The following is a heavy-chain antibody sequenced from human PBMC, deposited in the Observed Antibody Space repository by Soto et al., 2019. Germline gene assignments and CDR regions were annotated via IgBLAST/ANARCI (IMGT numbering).Heavy chain of an antibody. CDR3: ARLYGDYLFDY. CDR1: GFTFSSYA. Sequence: EVQLLESGGGLVQPGGSLRLSCAASGFTFSSYAMSWVRQVPGKGLEWVSTISGNGGNPYYADSVKGRFTISRDNSKNTVLLQMNSLRVEDTAVYSCARLYGDYLFDYWGQGTLVTVSS. V-gene: IGHV3-23*01. D-gene: IGHD4-17*01. CDR2: ISGNGGNP. J-gene: IGHJ4*02.